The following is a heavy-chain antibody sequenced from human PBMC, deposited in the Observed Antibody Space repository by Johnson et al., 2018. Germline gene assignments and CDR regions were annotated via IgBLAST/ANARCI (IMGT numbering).Heavy chain of an antibody. CDR1: GFTFSSYG. CDR2: ISYDGSNK. CDR3: GKVGGSGGGYGMDV. D-gene: IGHD2-15*01. V-gene: IGHV3-30*18. J-gene: IGHJ6*02. Sequence: QVQLVESGGGVVQPGRSLRLSCAASGFTFSSYGMHWVRQAPGKGLEWVAVISYDGSNKYYADSVKGRFTISSDKSKNTLYLQMNSLRAEETSVYYCGKVGGSGGGYGMDVWGQGTKVTVSS.